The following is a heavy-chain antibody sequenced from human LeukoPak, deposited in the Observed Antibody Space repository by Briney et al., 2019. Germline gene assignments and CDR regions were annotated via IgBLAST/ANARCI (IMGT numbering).Heavy chain of an antibody. D-gene: IGHD3-3*02. CDR2: INDSGNT. J-gene: IGHJ4*02. V-gene: IGHV4-39*07. Sequence: PSETLSLTCTVPGDSISSNSAHWGWIRQPPGKGLEWIGTINDSGNTYHSPSLKGRVTISVDTSKKQFSLTLTSMAAADTAVYFCAGDGSSDRWYYHRGQGARVIVSA. CDR3: AGDGSSDRWYYH. CDR1: GDSISSNSAH.